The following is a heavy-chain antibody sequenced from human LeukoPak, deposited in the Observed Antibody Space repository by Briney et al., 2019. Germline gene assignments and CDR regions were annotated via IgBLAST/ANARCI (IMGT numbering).Heavy chain of an antibody. CDR3: ARGPNTAGNYRAFDL. CDR2: IYYSGTT. J-gene: IGHJ3*01. D-gene: IGHD4-11*01. CDR1: GVSISSSTYY. V-gene: IGHV4-39*07. Sequence: SETLSLTCSVSGVSISSSTYYWAWVRQPPGKGPEWIGSIYYSGTTYYNPSLKSRVIISADTSKNQFSLNLITMTAADTAVYYCARGPNTAGNYRAFDLWGQGTKVTVSS.